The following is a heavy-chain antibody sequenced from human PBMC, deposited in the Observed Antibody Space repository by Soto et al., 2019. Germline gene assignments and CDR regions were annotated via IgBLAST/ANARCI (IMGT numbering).Heavy chain of an antibody. CDR1: GDSLRGQS. V-gene: IGHV4-34*01. CDR3: AREDSYGWSGESLDV. J-gene: IGHJ6*02. CDR2: IDQSGGT. Sequence: QVQLQQWGAGLLKASETLSLTCAVVGDSLRGQSWNWIRQSPGKGLEWIGEIDQSGGTNYNPSLKSRAIISDDTSKNQCSLTLTSVTAADTAVYYCAREDSYGWSGESLDVWGQGTTVTVYS. D-gene: IGHD6-19*01.